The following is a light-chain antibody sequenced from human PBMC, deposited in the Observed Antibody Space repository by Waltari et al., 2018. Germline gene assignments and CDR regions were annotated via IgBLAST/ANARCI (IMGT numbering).Light chain of an antibody. CDR2: GTS. CDR3: QQLKSFLFT. V-gene: IGKV1-9*01. J-gene: IGKJ5*01. CDR1: QGSNSY. Sequence: IQLTQSPSFVSPSVGARVTTTCRASQGSNSYLAWYQQKPGKAPKLLIYGTSTLQSGVPSRFSGSGSGTEFTLTISSLQPEDFATYYCQQLKSFLFTFGQGTRLDIK.